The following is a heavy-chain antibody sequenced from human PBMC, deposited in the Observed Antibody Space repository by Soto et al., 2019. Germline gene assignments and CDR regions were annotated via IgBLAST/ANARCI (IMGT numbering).Heavy chain of an antibody. CDR3: ARDSGRYYYYGMDV. J-gene: IGHJ6*02. V-gene: IGHV4-31*03. CDR1: GGSISSGGYY. Sequence: QVQLQESGPGLVKPSQTLSLTCTVSGGSISSGGYYWSWIRQHPGKGLEWIGYIYYSGRTYYNPALKSRVTISVDTSKNQFPLKLSSVTAADTAVYYCARDSGRYYYYGMDVWGQGTTVTVSS. D-gene: IGHD2-15*01. CDR2: IYYSGRT.